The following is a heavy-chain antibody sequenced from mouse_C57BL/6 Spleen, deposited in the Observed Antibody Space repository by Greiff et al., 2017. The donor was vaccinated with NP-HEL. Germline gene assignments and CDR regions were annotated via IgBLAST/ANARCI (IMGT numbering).Heavy chain of an antibody. CDR1: GFSLTSYG. CDR3: AKNDYDVYYYAMDY. CDR2: IWRGGST. D-gene: IGHD2-4*01. J-gene: IGHJ4*01. V-gene: IGHV2-5*01. Sequence: QVQLQQSGPGLVQPSQSLSITCTVSGFSLTSYGVHWVRQSPGKGLEWLGVIWRGGSTDYNAAFMSRLSITKDNSKSQVFFKMNSLQADDTAIYYCAKNDYDVYYYAMDYWDQGTSVTVSS.